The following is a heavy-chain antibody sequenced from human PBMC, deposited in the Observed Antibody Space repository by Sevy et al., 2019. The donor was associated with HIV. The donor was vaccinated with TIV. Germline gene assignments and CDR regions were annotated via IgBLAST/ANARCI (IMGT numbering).Heavy chain of an antibody. Sequence: SETLSLTCTVSGGSISSGDYYWSWIRQPPGKGLEWIGYIYYSGSTYYNPSLKSRVTISVDTSKNQFSLKLSSVTAADTAVYYCARVRAYYYGSGSYPYYFDYWGQGTLVTVSS. CDR3: ARVRAYYYGSGSYPYYFDY. CDR2: IYYSGST. V-gene: IGHV4-30-4*01. D-gene: IGHD3-10*01. J-gene: IGHJ4*02. CDR1: GGSISSGDYY.